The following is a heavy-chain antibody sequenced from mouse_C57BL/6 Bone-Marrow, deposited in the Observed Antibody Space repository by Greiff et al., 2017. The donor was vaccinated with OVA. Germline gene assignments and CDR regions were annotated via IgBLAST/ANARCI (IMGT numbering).Heavy chain of an antibody. J-gene: IGHJ4*01. D-gene: IGHD3-2*02. CDR1: GYTFTSYG. Sequence: VKLVESGAELARPGASVKLSCKASGYTFTSYGISWVKQRTGQGLEWIGEIYPRSGNTYYNEKFKGKATLTADKSSSTAYMGLRSLTSEDSAVYFCARDSSGYYAMDYWGQGTSVTVSS. CDR2: IYPRSGNT. CDR3: ARDSSGYYAMDY. V-gene: IGHV1-81*01.